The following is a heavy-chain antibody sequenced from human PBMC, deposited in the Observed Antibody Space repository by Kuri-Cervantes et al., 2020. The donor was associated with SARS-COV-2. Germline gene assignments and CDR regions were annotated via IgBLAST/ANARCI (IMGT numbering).Heavy chain of an antibody. CDR1: GFTFSDHY. Sequence: GESLKISCAASGFTFSDHYMDWVRQAPGKGLEWVGRTRNKANSYTTEYAASVKGRFTISRDNSKNTLYLQMNSLRAEDTAVYYCAKVDYWGQGTLVTVSS. V-gene: IGHV3-72*01. CDR3: AKVDY. J-gene: IGHJ4*02. CDR2: TRNKANSYTT.